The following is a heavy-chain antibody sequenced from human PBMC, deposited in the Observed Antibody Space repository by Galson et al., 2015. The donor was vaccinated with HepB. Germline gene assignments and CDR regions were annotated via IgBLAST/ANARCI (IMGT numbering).Heavy chain of an antibody. Sequence: SVKVSCKASGGTFSSYAISWVRQAPGQGLEWMGGIIPIFGTANYAQKFQGRVTITADESTSTAYMELSSLKASDTAMYYCARLPDSRGLSPYFYGMDVWGQGTTVTVSS. D-gene: IGHD3-22*01. CDR2: IIPIFGTA. V-gene: IGHV1-69*13. CDR1: GGTFSSYA. J-gene: IGHJ6*02. CDR3: ARLPDSRGLSPYFYGMDV.